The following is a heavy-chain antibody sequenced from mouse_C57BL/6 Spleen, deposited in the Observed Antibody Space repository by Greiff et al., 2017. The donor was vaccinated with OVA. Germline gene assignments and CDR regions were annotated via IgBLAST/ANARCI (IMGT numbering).Heavy chain of an antibody. V-gene: IGHV1-81*01. D-gene: IGHD1-1*01. CDR2: IYPRSGNP. CDR1: GYTFTSYG. Sequence: VQLQQSGAELARPGASVKLSCKASGYTFTSYGISWVKQRTGQGLEWIGEIYPRSGNPYYNEKFKGKATLTADKSSSTAYMELRSLTSEDSAVYFCAREGLTTVVAYYAMDYWGQGTSVTVSS. CDR3: AREGLTTVVAYYAMDY. J-gene: IGHJ4*01.